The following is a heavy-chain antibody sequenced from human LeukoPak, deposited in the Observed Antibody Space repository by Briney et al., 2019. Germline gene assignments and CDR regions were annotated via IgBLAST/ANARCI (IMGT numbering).Heavy chain of an antibody. CDR3: AKDYYDSSGYLFDY. Sequence: GGSLRLSCAASGFTFSSYGMHWVRQAPGKGLERVAVISYDGSNKYYADSVKGRFTISRDNSKNTLYLQMNSLRAEDTAVYYCAKDYYDSSGYLFDYWGQGTLVTVSS. CDR1: GFTFSSYG. V-gene: IGHV3-30*18. D-gene: IGHD3-22*01. J-gene: IGHJ4*02. CDR2: ISYDGSNK.